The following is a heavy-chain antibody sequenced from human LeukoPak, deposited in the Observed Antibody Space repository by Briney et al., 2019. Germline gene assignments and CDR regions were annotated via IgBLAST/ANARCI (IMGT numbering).Heavy chain of an antibody. Sequence: SQTLSLTCTVSGGSISSGGYYWSWIRQHPGKGLEWIGYIYYSGSTYYNPSLKSRVTISVDTSKNQFSLKLSSVTAADTARYYCAGGETYYDSSGYQIWGGGPRGFYAFDIWGQGTMVTVSS. D-gene: IGHD3-22*01. CDR1: GGSISSGGYY. V-gene: IGHV4-31*03. CDR2: IYYSGST. J-gene: IGHJ3*02. CDR3: AGGETYYDSSGYQIWGGGPRGFYAFDI.